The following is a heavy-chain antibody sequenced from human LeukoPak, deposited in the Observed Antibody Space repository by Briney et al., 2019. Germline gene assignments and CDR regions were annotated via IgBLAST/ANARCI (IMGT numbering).Heavy chain of an antibody. Sequence: GGSLRLSCAASGFTFSSYAMHWVRQAPGKGLEWVAVISYDGSNKYYADSVKGRFTISRDNSKNTLYLQMNSLRAEDTAVYYCARDSGGSYWALTYHYYYMDVWGKGTTVTVSS. D-gene: IGHD1-26*01. CDR1: GFTFSSYA. CDR2: ISYDGSNK. CDR3: ARDSGGSYWALTYHYYYMDV. J-gene: IGHJ6*03. V-gene: IGHV3-30-3*01.